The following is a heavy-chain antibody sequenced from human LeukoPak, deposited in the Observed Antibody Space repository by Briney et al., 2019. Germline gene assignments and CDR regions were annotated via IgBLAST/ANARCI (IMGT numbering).Heavy chain of an antibody. CDR1: GFTFSDFY. D-gene: IGHD1-26*01. J-gene: IGHJ6*02. CDR2: ISGSSSNT. Sequence: GGSLRLSCAASGFTFSDFYMSWIRQAPGKGLESVSYISGSSSNTNYADSVKGRFTISRDNAKNSVYLQMNSLRAEDTAVYYCARDGPSGTYSYYYYYGMDVWGQGTTVTVSS. V-gene: IGHV3-11*06. CDR3: ARDGPSGTYSYYYYYGMDV.